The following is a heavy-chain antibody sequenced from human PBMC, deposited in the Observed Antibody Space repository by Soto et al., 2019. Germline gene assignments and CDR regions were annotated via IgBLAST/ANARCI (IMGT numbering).Heavy chain of an antibody. CDR2: INHSLNT. Sequence: PSETLSLTCTVYGDSFNHYYWSWIRQPSGKGLEWIAEINHSLNTNYNPSLKSRVTMSVDTSKNQVSLKLNSVTAADTAVYYCARWYYDFWSGFFTHYYDPWGQGTQVTVSS. CDR3: ARWYYDFWSGFFTHYYDP. V-gene: IGHV4-34*01. J-gene: IGHJ5*02. CDR1: GDSFNHYY. D-gene: IGHD3-3*01.